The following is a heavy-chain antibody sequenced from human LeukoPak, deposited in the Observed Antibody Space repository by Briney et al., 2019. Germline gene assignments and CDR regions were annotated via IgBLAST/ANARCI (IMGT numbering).Heavy chain of an antibody. CDR1: GYSITSAYY. V-gene: IGHV4-38-2*02. CDR2: FFLKGST. Sequence: SETLSLTRTVSGYSITSAYYWGWIRQPPGKGQEWIGSFFLKGSTYYNPSLKSRVTISVDTSKNQVSLKLSSVTAADTAVYYCARARHGYIYGYRPNELGHFFDYWGQGTLVTVSS. CDR3: ARARHGYIYGYRPNELGHFFDY. J-gene: IGHJ4*02. D-gene: IGHD5-18*01.